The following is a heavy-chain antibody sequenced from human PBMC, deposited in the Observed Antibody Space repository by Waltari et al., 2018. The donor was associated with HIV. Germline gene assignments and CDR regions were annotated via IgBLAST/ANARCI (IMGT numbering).Heavy chain of an antibody. J-gene: IGHJ6*02. V-gene: IGHV3-33*05. CDR3: ARRGVLTYYYTMDV. D-gene: IGHD3-10*01. CDR1: GFPFSNPG. Sequence: QVQLVESGGGVVQPGRSLRLSFAASGFPFSNPGLHWLRQAPGKGLEWVAVLSYDGSDKYYADSVRGRFTISRDNSKNTLYLQMNNLRAEDTAVYFCARRGVLTYYYTMDVWGQGTTVTVSS. CDR2: LSYDGSDK.